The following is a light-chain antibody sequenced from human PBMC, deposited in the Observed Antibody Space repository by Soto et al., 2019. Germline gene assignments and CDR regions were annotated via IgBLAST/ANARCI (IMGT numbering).Light chain of an antibody. Sequence: EIVMTQSPATLSVSPGERATLSCRASQSVSSSLAWYQHKRGQAARLLIHGASTGAIGIPDRFSGSGSGTEFTLTISSLQSEDFAVYYCQQYTDWPLTFGGGTKVEIK. V-gene: IGKV3-15*01. CDR2: GAS. J-gene: IGKJ4*01. CDR1: QSVSSS. CDR3: QQYTDWPLT.